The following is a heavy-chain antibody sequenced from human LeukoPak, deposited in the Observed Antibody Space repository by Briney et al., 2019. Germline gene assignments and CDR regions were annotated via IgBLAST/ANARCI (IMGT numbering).Heavy chain of an antibody. CDR1: GFTVSSSY. Sequence: GGSLRLSCAASGFTVSSSYMSWVRQAPGKGLEWVSVIYSGGSTYYADSVKGRFTISRDNSKNTLYLQMNSLRAEDTAVYYCAGYYDSSGYYYFDYWGQGTLVTVSS. CDR2: IYSGGST. CDR3: AGYYDSSGYYYFDY. J-gene: IGHJ4*02. D-gene: IGHD3-22*01. V-gene: IGHV3-66*02.